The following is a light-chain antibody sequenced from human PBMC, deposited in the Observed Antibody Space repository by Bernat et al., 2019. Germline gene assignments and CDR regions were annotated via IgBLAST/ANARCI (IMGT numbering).Light chain of an antibody. Sequence: DIQLTQSPPFLSASVGDRVTITCRASQVIGTYLSWYQQKPVKAPNLLIYGASTVQTGVPSRFSGSGSWTEFTLTITSLRPEDIATYHCQQLNSYPITFGQGTRLEIK. CDR3: QQLNSYPIT. CDR1: QVIGTY. J-gene: IGKJ5*01. V-gene: IGKV1-9*01. CDR2: GAS.